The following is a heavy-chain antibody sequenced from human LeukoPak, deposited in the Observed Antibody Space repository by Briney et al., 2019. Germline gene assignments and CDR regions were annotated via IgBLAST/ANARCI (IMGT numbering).Heavy chain of an antibody. CDR3: AREVGGGASGQ. V-gene: IGHV3-66*01. CDR1: GFTFSSYA. CDR2: IYSDGTI. J-gene: IGHJ4*02. D-gene: IGHD3-16*01. Sequence: GGSLRLSCAASGFTFSSYAMSWVRQVPGKGLEWVSVIYSDGTISYADSVKGRFTISRDNSENTLYLQMNSLRVEDTAVYYCAREVGGGASGQWGQGILVTVSS.